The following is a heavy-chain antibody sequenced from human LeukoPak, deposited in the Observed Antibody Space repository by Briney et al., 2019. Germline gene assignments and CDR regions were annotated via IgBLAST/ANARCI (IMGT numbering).Heavy chain of an antibody. CDR1: GYTFTSYG. J-gene: IGHJ5*02. D-gene: IGHD2-2*02. Sequence: ASVKVSCKASGYTFTSYGISWVRQVPGQGLEWMGWISAYTGNTNYAQKLQGRVTMSTDTSTSTAYMELRSLRSDDTAVYYCARDQQLLYSNWFDPWGQGTLVTVSS. CDR3: ARDQQLLYSNWFDP. CDR2: ISAYTGNT. V-gene: IGHV1-18*01.